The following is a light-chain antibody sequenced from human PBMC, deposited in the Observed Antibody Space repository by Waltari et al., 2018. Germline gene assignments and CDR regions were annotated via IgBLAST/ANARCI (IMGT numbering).Light chain of an antibody. V-gene: IGKV1-5*03. Sequence: DIQLTQSPSTLSASVGDRVTITCRASQDIGNWLAWYQQKPGKAPKLLVYKASRLQSGAPSRFSGSGSGTEFTLTISSLQPEDFATFYCQQFDTYPWTFGQWTKVDIK. CDR3: QQFDTYPWT. J-gene: IGKJ1*01. CDR2: KAS. CDR1: QDIGNW.